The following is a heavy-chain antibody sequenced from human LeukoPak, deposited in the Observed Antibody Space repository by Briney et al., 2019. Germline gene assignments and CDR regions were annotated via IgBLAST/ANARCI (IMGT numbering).Heavy chain of an antibody. CDR2: ISSNGGRT. CDR3: ARERPGAVIFDDAFDM. Sequence: PGGSLRLSCAASGFTFSTYAMHWVRQAPGKGLEYVSAISSNGGRTYYANSVRGRFTISRDNSKNTLYLQMSSLRAEDMAVYYCARERPGAVIFDDAFDMWGQGTMVTVSS. J-gene: IGHJ3*02. CDR1: GFTFSTYA. V-gene: IGHV3-64*01. D-gene: IGHD3-3*01.